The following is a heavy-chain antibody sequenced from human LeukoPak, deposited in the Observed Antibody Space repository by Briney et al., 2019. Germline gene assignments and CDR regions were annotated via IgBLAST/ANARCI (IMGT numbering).Heavy chain of an antibody. D-gene: IGHD3-10*01. V-gene: IGHV3-53*01. Sequence: GGSLRLSCAASGFTFSNYGMSWVRQAPGKGLEWVSVIYSGGSTYYADSVKGRFTISRDNSKNTLYLQMNSLRAEDTAVYYCARDNLGGPGSFDYWGQGTLVTVSS. CDR1: GFTFSNYG. CDR2: IYSGGST. CDR3: ARDNLGGPGSFDY. J-gene: IGHJ4*02.